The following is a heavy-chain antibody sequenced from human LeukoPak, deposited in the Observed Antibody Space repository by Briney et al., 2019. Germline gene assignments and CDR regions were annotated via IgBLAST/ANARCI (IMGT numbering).Heavy chain of an antibody. CDR2: ISAYNGNT. D-gene: IGHD4-23*01. CDR3: ARDNPLLTTVVTDY. V-gene: IGHV1-18*01. CDR1: GYTFTSYG. Sequence: ASVKVSCKASGYTFTSYGISRVRQAPGQGLEWMGWISAYNGNTNYAQKLQGRVTMTTDTSTSTAYMELRSLRPDDTAVYYCARDNPLLTTVVTDYWGQGTLVTVSS. J-gene: IGHJ4*02.